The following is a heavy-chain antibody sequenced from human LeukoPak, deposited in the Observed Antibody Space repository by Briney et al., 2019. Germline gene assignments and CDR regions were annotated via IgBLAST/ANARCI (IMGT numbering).Heavy chain of an antibody. Sequence: PGGSLRLSCAASGFTFSDYYMSWIRQAPGKGLEWVSYISSSGSTIYYADSVKGRFTISRDNAKNSLYLQMNSLRAEDTAVYYCARVDSVVVVTRHYYMDVWGKGTTVTISS. V-gene: IGHV3-11*04. J-gene: IGHJ6*03. CDR3: ARVDSVVVVTRHYYMDV. CDR1: GFTFSDYY. D-gene: IGHD2-21*02. CDR2: ISSSGSTI.